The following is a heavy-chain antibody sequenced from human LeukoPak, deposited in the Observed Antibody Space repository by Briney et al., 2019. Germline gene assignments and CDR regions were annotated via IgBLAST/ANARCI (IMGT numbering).Heavy chain of an antibody. CDR1: GFTFSSYS. CDR2: ISSSSSYI. Sequence: KSGGSLRLSCAASGFTFSSYSMNWVRQAPGKGLEWVSSISSSSSYIYYADSVKGRFTISRDNAKNSLYLQMNSLRAEDTAVYYCARDTGEQRVFSADAFDIWGQGTMVTVSS. CDR3: ARDTGEQRVFSADAFDI. V-gene: IGHV3-21*01. D-gene: IGHD6-6*01. J-gene: IGHJ3*02.